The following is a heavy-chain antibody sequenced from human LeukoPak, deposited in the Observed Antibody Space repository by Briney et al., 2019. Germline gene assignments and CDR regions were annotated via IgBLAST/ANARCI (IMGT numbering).Heavy chain of an antibody. CDR3: ARASDSSGYAFDY. CDR2: MNPNSGNT. J-gene: IGHJ4*02. V-gene: IGHV1-8*01. Sequence: ASVKVSCKASGYTFTSYDINWVRQATGQGLEWMGWMNPNSGNTGYAQKFQGRVTMTRNTSISTAYMELSSLRSEDTAVYYCARASDSSGYAFDYWGQGTLVTVSS. D-gene: IGHD3-22*01. CDR1: GYTFTSYD.